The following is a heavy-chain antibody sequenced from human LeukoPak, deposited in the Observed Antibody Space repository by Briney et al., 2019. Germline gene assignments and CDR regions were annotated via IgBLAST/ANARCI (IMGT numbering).Heavy chain of an antibody. J-gene: IGHJ6*03. D-gene: IGHD3-9*01. V-gene: IGHV1-8*03. CDR3: AKSRGGYFDRGYYYYMDV. CDR1: GYAFTSYD. Sequence: ASVKVSCKASGYAFTSYDINWVRQATGQGLEWMGWMNPNSGNTGYAHKFQGRVTITRNTSISTAYMELSSLRSEDTAVYYCAKSRGGYFDRGYYYYMDVWGKGTTVTVSS. CDR2: MNPNSGNT.